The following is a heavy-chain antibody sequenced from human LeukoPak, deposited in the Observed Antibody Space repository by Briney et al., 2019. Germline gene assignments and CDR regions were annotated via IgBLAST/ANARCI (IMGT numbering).Heavy chain of an antibody. J-gene: IGHJ4*02. D-gene: IGHD4-17*01. CDR3: ARTTTVTLDY. V-gene: IGHV3-48*02. CDR2: ITSSSGTM. CDR1: GFTFSNYD. Sequence: GGSLRLSCAASGFTFSNYDMNWVRQPPGKGLEWVSYITSSSGTMSYADSVKGRFTISRDNAKNSLYLQMNSLRDEDTAVYYCARTTTVTLDYWGQGTLVTVSS.